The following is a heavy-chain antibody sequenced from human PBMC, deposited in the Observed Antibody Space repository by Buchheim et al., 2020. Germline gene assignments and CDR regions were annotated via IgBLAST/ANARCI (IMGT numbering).Heavy chain of an antibody. Sequence: EVQLVESGGGLVKPGGSLRLSCAASGFTFSSYSMNWVRQAPGKGLEWVSSISSSSYIYYADSVKGRFHIYRDNAKNSLYLQMNSLRAEDTAVYYCARITYYYDSSGYYYVGGGYFDYWGQETL. CDR1: GFTFSSYS. CDR2: ISSSSYI. J-gene: IGHJ4*02. V-gene: IGHV3-21*01. CDR3: ARITYYYDSSGYYYVGGGYFDY. D-gene: IGHD3-22*01.